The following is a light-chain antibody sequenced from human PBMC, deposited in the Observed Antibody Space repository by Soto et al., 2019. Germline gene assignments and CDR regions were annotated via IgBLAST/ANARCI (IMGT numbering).Light chain of an antibody. CDR2: KAP. J-gene: IGKJ1*01. CDR1: QTISSW. CDR3: QHYNSYSEA. Sequence: PSTRSGSNRDRVIITCRASQTISSWLAWYQQKPGKAPKLLIYKAPTLKSGVPSRFSGSGSGTEFTLTISSLQPDDFATYYCQHYNSYSEAFGQG. V-gene: IGKV1-5*03.